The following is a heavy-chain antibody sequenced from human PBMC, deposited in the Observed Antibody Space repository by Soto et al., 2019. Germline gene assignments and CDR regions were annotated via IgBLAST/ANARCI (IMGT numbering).Heavy chain of an antibody. J-gene: IGHJ4*01. CDR2: ISSDGNTK. CDR3: AKEVAVAADFDY. D-gene: IGHD6-19*01. CDR1: GFTFSSYG. Sequence: GGSLRLSCVASGFTFSSYGIHWVRQAPGKGLEWVAVISSDGNTKYYADSVKGRFTISRDNSKNTLYLQMDSLRPEDTAVYCCAKEVAVAADFDYWGHGTLVTVSS. V-gene: IGHV3-30*18.